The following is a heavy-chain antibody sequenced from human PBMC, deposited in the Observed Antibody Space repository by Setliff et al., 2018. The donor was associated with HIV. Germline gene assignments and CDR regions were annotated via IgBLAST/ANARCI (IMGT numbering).Heavy chain of an antibody. CDR2: IYRSGST. Sequence: PSETLSLTCAVSGFSISSGFYWAWIRQPPGKGLEWIGCIYRSGSTYYNPSLKSRVTISVDTSKNQFSLKLTSVTAADTAVYYCARREWLPMPGAFDIWGQGTMVTVSS. D-gene: IGHD3-3*01. CDR1: GFSISSGFY. J-gene: IGHJ3*02. V-gene: IGHV4-38-2*01. CDR3: ARREWLPMPGAFDI.